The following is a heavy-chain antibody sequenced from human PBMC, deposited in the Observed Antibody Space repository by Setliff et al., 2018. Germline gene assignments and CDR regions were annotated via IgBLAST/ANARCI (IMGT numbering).Heavy chain of an antibody. J-gene: IGHJ4*02. V-gene: IGHV4-39*01. CDR1: GASISSGTYY. D-gene: IGHD1-1*01. CDR2: IHDRGNT. CDR3: ARTGTYRYFGY. Sequence: SETLSLTCTVSGASISSGTYYWAWIRQPPGKGLEWIGRIHDRGNTYSNASLASRLTISVDTAKNQFSLKLTSVTAADTAVYYCARTGTYRYFGYWGQGTRVTVSS.